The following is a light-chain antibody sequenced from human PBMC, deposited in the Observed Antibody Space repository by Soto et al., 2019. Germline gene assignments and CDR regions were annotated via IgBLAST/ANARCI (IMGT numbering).Light chain of an antibody. V-gene: IGLV1-40*01. CDR2: GNS. Sequence: QSVLTQPPSVSGAPGQRVTISCTWSSSNIGAGCDVHWYQQLPGTAPKHLIYGNSNRPSGVPDRFSGSKSCTSASLAITGLQAEDEADYYCQSYDSSLSGSVFGGGTKVTVL. CDR1: SSNIGAGCD. J-gene: IGLJ2*01. CDR3: QSYDSSLSGSV.